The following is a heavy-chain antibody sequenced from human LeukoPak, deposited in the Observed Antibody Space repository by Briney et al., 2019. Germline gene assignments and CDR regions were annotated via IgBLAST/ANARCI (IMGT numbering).Heavy chain of an antibody. CDR1: RFTFSSYA. V-gene: IGHV3-53*01. CDR2: IYSGGST. J-gene: IGHJ3*02. CDR3: AREEGDAFDI. Sequence: PGGSLRLSCAASRFTFSSYAMHWVRQAPGKGLEWVSVIYSGGSTYYADSVKGRFTISRDNSKNTLYLQMNSLRAEDTAVYYCAREEGDAFDIWGQGTMVTVSS.